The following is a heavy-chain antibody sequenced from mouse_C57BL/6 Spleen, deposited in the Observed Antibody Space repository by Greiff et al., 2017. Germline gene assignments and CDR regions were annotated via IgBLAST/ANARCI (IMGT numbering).Heavy chain of an antibody. D-gene: IGHD2-2*01. V-gene: IGHV3-6*01. Sequence: VQLQQSGPGLVKPSQSLSLTCSVTGYSITSGYYWNWIRQFPGNKLEWMGYISYDGSNNYNPSLKNRISITRDTSKHQFFLKLNSVTTEDTATYYCARDGYDDGYFDYWGQGTTLTVSS. J-gene: IGHJ2*01. CDR1: GYSITSGYY. CDR2: ISYDGSN. CDR3: ARDGYDDGYFDY.